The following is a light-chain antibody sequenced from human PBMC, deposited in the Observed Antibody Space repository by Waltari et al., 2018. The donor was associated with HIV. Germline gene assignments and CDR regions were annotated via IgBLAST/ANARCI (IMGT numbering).Light chain of an antibody. CDR2: EAS. CDR3: SSYAGSNSVV. CDR1: SSDVGGYNY. Sequence: QSALTQPPSASGSPGQSVTISCTGTSSDVGGYNYVSWYQQHPGKAPKLMIYEASKRPSGVPDRFSGSKSGNTASLTVSGLQAEDEADYYCSSYAGSNSVVFGGGTKLTVL. J-gene: IGLJ2*01. V-gene: IGLV2-8*01.